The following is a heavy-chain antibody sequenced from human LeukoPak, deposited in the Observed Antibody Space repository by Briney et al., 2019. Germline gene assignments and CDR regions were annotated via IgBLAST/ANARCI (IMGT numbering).Heavy chain of an antibody. CDR1: GFIFSDYY. J-gene: IGHJ4*02. CDR3: AKDGGQWLRTSFDY. V-gene: IGHV3-11*01. CDR2: ISSGGSSI. D-gene: IGHD5-12*01. Sequence: GGSLRLSCAASGFIFSDYYMSWIRQAPGKGLEWVSYISSGGSSIYYADSVKGRFTISRDNAKNSLYLQMNSLRAEDTALYYCAKDGGQWLRTSFDYWGQGTLVTVSS.